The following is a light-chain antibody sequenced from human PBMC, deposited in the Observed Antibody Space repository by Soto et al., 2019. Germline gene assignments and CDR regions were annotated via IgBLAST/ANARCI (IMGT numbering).Light chain of an antibody. CDR3: KQYGSTPIT. CDR1: QSVRNSL. J-gene: IGKJ5*01. V-gene: IGKV3-20*01. CDR2: DAS. Sequence: EIVLTQSPATLSLSPGERATLSCRASQSVRNSLLAWYQQKPGQPPRLLIYDASTRATATPERFSGSGSGTDFTLTISRLEPEDFAVYYCKQYGSTPITFGQGTRLEIK.